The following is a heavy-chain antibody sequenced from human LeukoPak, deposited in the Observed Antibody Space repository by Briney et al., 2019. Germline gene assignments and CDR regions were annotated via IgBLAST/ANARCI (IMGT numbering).Heavy chain of an antibody. CDR1: GFTVITNY. CDR3: ARDLVGVPAAIGY. CDR2: IYSGGST. Sequence: GGSLRLSCAASGFTVITNYMSWVRQAPGKGLEWVSVIYSGGSTYYADSVTGRFTISRDNSKNTLYLQMNSLRAEDTAVYHCARDLVGVPAAIGYWGQGTLVTVSS. V-gene: IGHV3-53*01. J-gene: IGHJ4*02. D-gene: IGHD2-2*01.